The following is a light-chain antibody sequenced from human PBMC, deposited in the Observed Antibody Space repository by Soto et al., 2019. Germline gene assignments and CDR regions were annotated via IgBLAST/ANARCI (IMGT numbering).Light chain of an antibody. CDR1: SSDVGAYNY. J-gene: IGLJ2*01. CDR3: ASYTSSSALVV. CDR2: GVT. V-gene: IGLV2-14*01. Sequence: QSALTQPASVSGSPGQSITISCAGTSSDVGAYNYVSWYQVHPGKAPKLMIYGVTHRPSGVSDRFSGSRFANTASLTISWLQAEDEADYYCASYTSSSALVVFGGGTQLTVL.